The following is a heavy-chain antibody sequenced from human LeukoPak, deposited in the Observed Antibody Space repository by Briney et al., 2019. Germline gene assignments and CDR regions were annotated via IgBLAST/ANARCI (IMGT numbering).Heavy chain of an antibody. CDR2: IYYSGRT. CDR1: GGSISNYH. CDR3: AREGGFGEQLGYFDY. D-gene: IGHD3-10*01. V-gene: IGHV4-59*01. J-gene: IGHJ4*02. Sequence: PSETLSLTCSVSGGSISNYHWSWIRQPPGKGLEWIGYIYYSGRTNYNSSLKSRVTISVDTSKNQFSLKVTSVTVTDTAVYYCAREGGFGEQLGYFDYWGQGTLVTVSS.